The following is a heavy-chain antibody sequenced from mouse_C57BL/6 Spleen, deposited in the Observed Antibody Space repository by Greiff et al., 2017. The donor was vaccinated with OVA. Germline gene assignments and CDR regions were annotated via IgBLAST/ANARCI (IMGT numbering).Heavy chain of an antibody. D-gene: IGHD1-1*01. CDR1: GFTFSDYG. Sequence: DVMLVESGGGLVKPGGSLKLSCAASGFTFSDYGMHWVRQAPEKGLEWVAYISSGSSTIYYADTVKGRFPISRDNAKNTLFLQMTSLRSEDTAMYYCARPLRDYFDYWGQGTTLTVSS. CDR2: ISSGSSTI. CDR3: ARPLRDYFDY. V-gene: IGHV5-17*01. J-gene: IGHJ2*01.